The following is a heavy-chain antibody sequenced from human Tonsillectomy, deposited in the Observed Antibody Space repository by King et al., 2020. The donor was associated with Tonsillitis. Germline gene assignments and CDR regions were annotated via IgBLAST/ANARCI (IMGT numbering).Heavy chain of an antibody. D-gene: IGHD2-2*01. CDR1: GWPTSSGCDF. CDR2: IFYSGST. CDR3: ARDNYCGSTSCPFDY. V-gene: IGHV4-31*03. Sequence: VQLQESGPGLVKPSQTLSLTCTFSGWPTSSGCDFWSGSPQTPGKGLEVIGYIFYSGSTYYYPSLHSRVTISVDTSKNQFSLKLSSVTAADTAVYYCARDNYCGSTSCPFDYWGQGTLVTVSS. J-gene: IGHJ4*02.